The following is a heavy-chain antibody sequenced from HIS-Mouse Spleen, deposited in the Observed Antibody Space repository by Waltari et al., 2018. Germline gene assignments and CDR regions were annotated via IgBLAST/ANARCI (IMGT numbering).Heavy chain of an antibody. CDR3: AKDKHHAFDY. Sequence: QVQLVESGGGVVQHGRSLRLSCAASGFPFSSYGMHWVRQAPGKGLEWVAVISYDGSNKYYADSVKGRFTISRDNSKNTLYLQMNSLRAEDTAVYYCAKDKHHAFDYWGQGTLVTVSS. CDR2: ISYDGSNK. V-gene: IGHV3-30*18. CDR1: GFPFSSYG. J-gene: IGHJ4*02.